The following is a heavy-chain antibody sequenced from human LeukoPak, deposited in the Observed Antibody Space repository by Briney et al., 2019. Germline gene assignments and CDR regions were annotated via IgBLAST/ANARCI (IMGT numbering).Heavy chain of an antibody. CDR2: INPNSGGT. Sequence: ASVKVSCKASGNTFTGYYMHWVRQAPGQGLEWMGWINPNSGGTNYAQKFQGRVTMTRDTSISTAYMELSRLRSDDTAVYYCARGRYFDWLLAFDYWGQGTLVTVSS. CDR1: GNTFTGYY. V-gene: IGHV1-2*02. J-gene: IGHJ4*02. CDR3: ARGRYFDWLLAFDY. D-gene: IGHD3-9*01.